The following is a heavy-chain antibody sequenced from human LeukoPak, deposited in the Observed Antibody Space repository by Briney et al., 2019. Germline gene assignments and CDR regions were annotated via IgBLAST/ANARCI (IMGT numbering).Heavy chain of an antibody. Sequence: GRSLRLSCAASGFTFSSYGMHWVRQAPGKGLEWVAVIWYDGSNKYYADSVKGRFTISRDNSKNTLYLQMNSLRAEDTAVYYCARGYGDYVWGSYFDYWGQGTLVTVSS. J-gene: IGHJ4*02. D-gene: IGHD3-16*01. CDR2: IWYDGSNK. CDR1: GFTFSSYG. V-gene: IGHV3-33*01. CDR3: ARGYGDYVWGSYFDY.